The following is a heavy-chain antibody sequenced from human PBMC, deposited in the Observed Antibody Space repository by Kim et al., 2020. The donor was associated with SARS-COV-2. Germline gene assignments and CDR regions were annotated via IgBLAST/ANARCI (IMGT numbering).Heavy chain of an antibody. J-gene: IGHJ4*02. CDR2: ISGHQGKT. D-gene: IGHD3-10*01. CDR1: GYTFNSYA. CDR3: ARKYYYDSGDLHWCFDY. V-gene: IGHV1-18*01. Sequence: ASVKVSCKTSGYTFNSYAITWVRQAPGQGLEWLGWISGHQGKTHYTQTRQDRVTMTADSSTSTVYMELRSLRSDDTAVYFCARKYYYDSGDLHWCFDYWGQGTLVTVSS.